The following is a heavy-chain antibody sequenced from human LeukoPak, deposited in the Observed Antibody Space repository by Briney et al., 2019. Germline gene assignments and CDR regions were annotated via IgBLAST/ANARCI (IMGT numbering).Heavy chain of an antibody. D-gene: IGHD3-22*01. CDR3: ARYPGNYYDSSGYSPRDYYYGMDV. J-gene: IGHJ6*04. CDR2: ISSGSTI. V-gene: IGHV3-11*01. Sequence: GGSLRLSCAASGFTSSGYYMSWIRQAPGKGLEWVSYISSGSTIYYADSVKGRFTISRDNAKNSLYLQMNSLRAEDTAVYYCARYPGNYYDSSGYSPRDYYYGMDVWGKGTTVTVSS. CDR1: GFTSSGYY.